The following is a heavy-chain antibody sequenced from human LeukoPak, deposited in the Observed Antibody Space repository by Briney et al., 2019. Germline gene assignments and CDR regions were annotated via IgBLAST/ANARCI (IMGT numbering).Heavy chain of an antibody. CDR2: ISGSGGST. Sequence: PGGSLRLSCAASGFTFSSYAMSWVRQAPGKGLEWVSAISGSGGSTYYADSVKGRFTISRDNSKNTLYLQMNSLRAEDTALYYCAKGWFGELGDYYYMDVWGKGTTVTISS. D-gene: IGHD3-10*01. J-gene: IGHJ6*03. V-gene: IGHV3-23*01. CDR3: AKGWFGELGDYYYMDV. CDR1: GFTFSSYA.